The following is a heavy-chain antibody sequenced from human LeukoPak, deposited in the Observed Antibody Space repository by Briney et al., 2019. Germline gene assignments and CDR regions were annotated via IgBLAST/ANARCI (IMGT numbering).Heavy chain of an antibody. CDR3: ARDQYDTWSRRGNFDS. D-gene: IGHD3/OR15-3a*01. J-gene: IGHJ4*02. V-gene: IGHV3-30*03. CDR2: ISYDGSNK. CDR1: GFTFSSYG. Sequence: GGSLRLSCAASGFTFSSYGMHWVRQAPGKGLEWVAVISYDGSNKYYADSVKGRFTISRDNSKNTLYLQMNSLRAEDTAVFYCARDQYDTWSRRGNFDSWGQGTLVIVSS.